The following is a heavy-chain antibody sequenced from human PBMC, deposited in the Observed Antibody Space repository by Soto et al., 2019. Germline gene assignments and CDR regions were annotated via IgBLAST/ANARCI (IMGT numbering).Heavy chain of an antibody. V-gene: IGHV3-33*01. J-gene: IGHJ1*01. D-gene: IGHD2-21*01. CDR2: IWYDGTNK. Sequence: GGSLRLSCAASGFTFSNYGMHWVRQAPGKGLEWVAVIWYDGTNKYYADSVKGRFIISRDNSKNTVYLQMNSLRAEDTAVYYCARDWGGPTRTRNVPPDHSGQGTLVTVSS. CDR3: ARDWGGPTRTRNVPPDH. CDR1: GFTFSNYG.